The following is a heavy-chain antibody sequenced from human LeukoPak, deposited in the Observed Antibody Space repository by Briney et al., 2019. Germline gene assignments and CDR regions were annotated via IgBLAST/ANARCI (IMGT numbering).Heavy chain of an antibody. V-gene: IGHV4-39*01. Sequence: SETLSLTCTVSGVSISSSSYYWGWIRQPPGRVLEWIGSIYYSESTYYYPSRKSRITISVDTSKNQFSLKLSSVTAADTAVYYCARVHSSGWYVPDAFDSWGQGAMVSVCS. J-gene: IGHJ3*02. CDR2: IYYSEST. CDR3: ARVHSSGWYVPDAFDS. CDR1: GVSISSSSYY. D-gene: IGHD6-19*01.